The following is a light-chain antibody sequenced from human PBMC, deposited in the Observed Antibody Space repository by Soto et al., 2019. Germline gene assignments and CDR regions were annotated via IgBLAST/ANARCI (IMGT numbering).Light chain of an antibody. CDR3: QQYYNWPPYT. CDR1: ETVRTN. J-gene: IGKJ2*01. V-gene: IGKV3-15*01. Sequence: IVMTQSPAPLSASPGERVTLSCRASETVRTNLAWFQQKPGQTPRLLIFGASTRTTGIPTRFTVSGSETESTLTIGSLQSENLAVYYGQQYYNWPPYTFGQGTKLEIK. CDR2: GAS.